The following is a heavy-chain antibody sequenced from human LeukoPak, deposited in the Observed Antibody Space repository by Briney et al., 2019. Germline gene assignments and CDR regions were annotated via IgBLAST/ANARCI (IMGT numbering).Heavy chain of an antibody. V-gene: IGHV3-23*01. CDR2: ISSSGGGT. CDR3: AKEAHVAVTTYDY. CDR1: EFTFGTYG. Sequence: GGSLRLSCAASEFTFGTYGMAWVRQAPGKGLEWVSSISSSGGGTYYGDSVKGRFTISRDNSKNTPYLQMNSLRDEDTALYYCAKEAHVAVTTYDYWGQGTLVTVSS. J-gene: IGHJ4*02. D-gene: IGHD2-21*02.